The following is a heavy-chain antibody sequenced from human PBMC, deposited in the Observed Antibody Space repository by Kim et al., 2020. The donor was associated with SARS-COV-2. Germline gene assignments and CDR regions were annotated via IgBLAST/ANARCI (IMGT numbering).Heavy chain of an antibody. Sequence: SVKVSCKASGGTFSSYAISWVRQAPGQGLEWMGRIIPILGIANYAQKFQGRVTITADKSTSTAYMELSSLRSEDTAVYYCASPNLYSGYDYYYYGMDVWGQGTTVTVSS. CDR1: GGTFSSYA. CDR3: ASPNLYSGYDYYYYGMDV. J-gene: IGHJ6*02. V-gene: IGHV1-69*04. D-gene: IGHD5-12*01. CDR2: IIPILGIA.